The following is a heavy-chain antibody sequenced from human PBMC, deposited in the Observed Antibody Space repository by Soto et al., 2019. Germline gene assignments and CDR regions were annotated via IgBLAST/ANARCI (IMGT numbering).Heavy chain of an antibody. CDR3: ARDAYYDFWSGPITDTEYYYYGMDV. Sequence: GASVKVSCKASGYTFTSYGISWVRQAPGQGLEWMGWISAYNGNTNYAQKLQGRVTVTTDTSTSTAYMELRSLRSDDTAVYYCARDAYYDFWSGPITDTEYYYYGMDVWGQGTTVTVSS. V-gene: IGHV1-18*01. D-gene: IGHD3-3*01. CDR1: GYTFTSYG. CDR2: ISAYNGNT. J-gene: IGHJ6*02.